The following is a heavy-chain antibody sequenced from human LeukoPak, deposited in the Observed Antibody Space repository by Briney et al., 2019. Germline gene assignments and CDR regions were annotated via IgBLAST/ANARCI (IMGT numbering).Heavy chain of an antibody. V-gene: IGHV4-34*01. CDR2: INHSGST. D-gene: IGHD1-26*01. CDR1: GGSFSGYY. CDR3: ARGQWELTLGY. J-gene: IGHJ4*02. Sequence: PSETLSLTCAVYGGSFSGYYWSWIPQPPGKGLEWIGEINHSGSTNYNPSLKSRVTISVDTSKNQFSLKLSSVTAADTAVYYCARGQWELTLGYWGQGTLVTVSS.